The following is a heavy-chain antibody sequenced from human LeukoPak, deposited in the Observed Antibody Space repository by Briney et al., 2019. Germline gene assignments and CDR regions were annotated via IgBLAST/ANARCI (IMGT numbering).Heavy chain of an antibody. Sequence: SETLSLTCTVSGGSISSYYWSWVRQPAGRGLEWIGRIYASGNTNYNPSLKGRVTMTVDTSKNQFSLNLSSVTAADTAVYYCARGRGSSWYYFDSWGQGTLVTVSS. CDR3: ARGRGSSWYYFDS. D-gene: IGHD6-13*01. J-gene: IGHJ4*02. V-gene: IGHV4-4*07. CDR2: IYASGNT. CDR1: GGSISSYY.